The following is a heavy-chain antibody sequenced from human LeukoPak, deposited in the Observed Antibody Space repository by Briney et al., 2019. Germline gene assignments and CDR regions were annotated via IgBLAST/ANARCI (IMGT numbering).Heavy chain of an antibody. Sequence: PSETLSLTCAVYGGSFSGYYWSWIRQPPGKGLEWIGEINHSGGTNYNPSLKSRVTISVDTSKNQFSLKLSSVTAADTAVYYCARGRQQWLVKPFDYWGQGTLVTVSS. CDR2: INHSGGT. V-gene: IGHV4-34*01. CDR3: ARGRQQWLVKPFDY. J-gene: IGHJ4*02. D-gene: IGHD6-19*01. CDR1: GGSFSGYY.